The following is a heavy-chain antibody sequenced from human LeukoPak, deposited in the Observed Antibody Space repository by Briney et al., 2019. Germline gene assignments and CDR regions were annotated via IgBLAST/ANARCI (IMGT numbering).Heavy chain of an antibody. V-gene: IGHV6-1*01. CDR1: GDSVSSNSVA. CDR2: TYYRSKWYN. CDR3: ARNRVVGAPNFDY. J-gene: IGHJ4*02. Sequence: SQTLSLTCAISGDSVSSNSVAWNWIRQSPSRGLEWLGRTYYRSKWYNDYAVSVKSRIIINPDTSKNQFSLRLTSVTAADTAVYYCARNRVVGAPNFDYWGQGTLVTVSS. D-gene: IGHD1-26*01.